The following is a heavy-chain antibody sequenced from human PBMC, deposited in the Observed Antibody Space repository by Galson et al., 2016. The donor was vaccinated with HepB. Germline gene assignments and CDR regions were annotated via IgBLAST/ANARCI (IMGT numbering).Heavy chain of an antibody. CDR3: ARDGSYASLAGFYNGWFDP. J-gene: IGHJ5*02. D-gene: IGHD3-9*01. Sequence: TLSLTCSVSDDSMTRPGYYWTWIRQPPGGGLEWIGYIHYSGITFYNPSLRSRVIISLDISKNLFTLRLTSVTAADTGVYYCARDGSYASLAGFYNGWFDPWGQGTLVTVSS. CDR2: IHYSGIT. CDR1: DDSMTRPGYY. V-gene: IGHV4-31*03.